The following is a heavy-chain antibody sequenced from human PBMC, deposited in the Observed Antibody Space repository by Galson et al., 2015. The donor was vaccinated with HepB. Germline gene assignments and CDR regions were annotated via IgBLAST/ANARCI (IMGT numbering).Heavy chain of an antibody. V-gene: IGHV1-18*01. CDR3: ARDQDSLSPWEPRMGD. D-gene: IGHD1-26*01. J-gene: IGHJ4*02. CDR1: GYTFTSYG. CDR2: ISAYNGNT. Sequence: SVKVSCKASGYTFTSYGISWVRQAPGQGLEWMGWISAYNGNTNYAQKLQGRVTMTTDTSTSTAYMELRSLRSDDTAVYYCARDQDSLSPWEPRMGDWGQGTLVTVSS.